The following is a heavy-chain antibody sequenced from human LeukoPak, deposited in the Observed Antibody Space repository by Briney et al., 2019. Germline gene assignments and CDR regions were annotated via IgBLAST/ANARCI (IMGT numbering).Heavy chain of an antibody. CDR3: LSGVY. J-gene: IGHJ4*02. CDR2: ISSNGGST. Sequence: GGSLRLSCSASGFTFSNYAMHWVRQAPGKGLESVSAISSNGGSTYYADSVKGRFTISRDNSRNTLYLQMSSLRAEDTAVYYCLSGVYWGQGTLVTVSS. D-gene: IGHD2-8*01. V-gene: IGHV3-64D*06. CDR1: GFTFSNYA.